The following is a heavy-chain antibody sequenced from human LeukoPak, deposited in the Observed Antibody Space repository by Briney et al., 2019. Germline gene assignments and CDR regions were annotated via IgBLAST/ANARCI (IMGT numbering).Heavy chain of an antibody. CDR2: ISGSGGST. CDR1: GFTFSSYA. Sequence: PGGSLRLSCAASGFTFSSYAMSWVRQAPGKGLEWVSGISGSGGSTYNADSVKGRFTISRDNSKNTMNLQMNSLTAEDTAIYYCAKDGAGSTRVEYFQHWGQGTLVTVSS. D-gene: IGHD1-7*01. CDR3: AKDGAGSTRVEYFQH. J-gene: IGHJ1*01. V-gene: IGHV3-23*01.